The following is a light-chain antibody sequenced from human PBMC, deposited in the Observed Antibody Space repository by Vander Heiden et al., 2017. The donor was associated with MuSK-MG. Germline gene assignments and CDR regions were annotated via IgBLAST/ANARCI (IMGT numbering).Light chain of an antibody. Sequence: DIQMSQSPSSLSASVGARVTISCQANQNIRNYLNWYQQRPGRAPKLLIYETSILQAGVPSRFSGGGYGANFNLTISSRQPEDIAPYYCQQYESLPPFTFGGGTKVEI. CDR2: ETS. V-gene: IGKV1-33*01. CDR3: QQYESLPPFT. J-gene: IGKJ4*01. CDR1: QNIRNY.